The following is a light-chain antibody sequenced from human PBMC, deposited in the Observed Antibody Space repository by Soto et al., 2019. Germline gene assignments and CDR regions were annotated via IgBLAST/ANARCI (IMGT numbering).Light chain of an antibody. CDR1: STDIGTYHY. CDR2: EVS. Sequence: QSALTQPASVSGSPGQSITISCSGSSTDIGTYHYVSWYQQHPGKAPRLLISEVSNRPSGVSNRLSGSKSGNTASLTISGLQVEDEADYFCSSFTAGNSVAFGGGTKLPGL. J-gene: IGLJ2*01. V-gene: IGLV2-14*01. CDR3: SSFTAGNSVA.